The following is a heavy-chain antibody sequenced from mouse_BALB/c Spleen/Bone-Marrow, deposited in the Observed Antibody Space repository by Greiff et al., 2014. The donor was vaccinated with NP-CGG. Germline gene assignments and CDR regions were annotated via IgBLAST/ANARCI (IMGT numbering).Heavy chain of an antibody. CDR2: ISSGGSYT. CDR3: AREVRLGPWFAY. CDR1: GFTFSSYA. V-gene: IGHV5-9-4*01. J-gene: IGHJ3*01. Sequence: EVKVEESGGGLVKPGGSLKLSCAASGFTFSSYAMSWVRQSPEKRLEWVAEISSGGSYTYYPDTVTGRFTISRDNAKHTLYLEMSSLRSEDTAMYYCAREVRLGPWFAYWGQGTLVTVSA. D-gene: IGHD4-1*01.